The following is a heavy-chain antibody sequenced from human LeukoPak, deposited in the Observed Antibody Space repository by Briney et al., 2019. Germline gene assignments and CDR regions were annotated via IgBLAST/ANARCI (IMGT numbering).Heavy chain of an antibody. CDR1: AFTVDNYW. Sequence: GGSLRLSCIASAFTVDNYWMSWVRQAPGKGLDWVAHIKEDGTRKYYVDSVRGRFTISRDNAKNSLFLQMNSLRVEDTAVFYCARGRQNYGDYPYWGQGTLVTVSS. J-gene: IGHJ4*02. CDR2: IKEDGTRK. V-gene: IGHV3-7*04. CDR3: ARGRQNYGDYPY. D-gene: IGHD4-17*01.